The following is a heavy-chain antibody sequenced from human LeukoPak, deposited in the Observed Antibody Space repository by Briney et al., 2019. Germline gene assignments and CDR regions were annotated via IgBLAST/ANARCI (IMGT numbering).Heavy chain of an antibody. J-gene: IGHJ6*03. CDR3: ALTRWELLIYYYMDV. CDR1: GGSISSSSYY. CDR2: IYYSGST. V-gene: IGHV4-39*07. D-gene: IGHD1-26*01. Sequence: SETLSLTCTVSGGSISSSSYYWGWIRQPPGKGLEWIGSIYYSGSTYYNPSLKSRVTISVDTSKNQFSLKLSSVTAADTAVYYCALTRWELLIYYYMDVWGKGTTVTVSS.